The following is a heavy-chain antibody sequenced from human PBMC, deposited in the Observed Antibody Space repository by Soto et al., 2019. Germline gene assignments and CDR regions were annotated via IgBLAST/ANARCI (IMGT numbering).Heavy chain of an antibody. D-gene: IGHD4-4*01. Sequence: ASVKVSCKASGYTFTSYAMHWVRQAPGQRLEWMGWINAGNGNTKYSQKFQGRVTITRDTSASTAYMELSSLRSEDTAVYYCARDNHYSNHYYYYYYMDVWGKGTTVTVSS. J-gene: IGHJ6*03. CDR3: ARDNHYSNHYYYYYYMDV. CDR1: GYTFTSYA. CDR2: INAGNGNT. V-gene: IGHV1-3*01.